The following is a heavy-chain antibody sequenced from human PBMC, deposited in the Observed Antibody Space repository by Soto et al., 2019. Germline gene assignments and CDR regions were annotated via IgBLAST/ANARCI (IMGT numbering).Heavy chain of an antibody. Sequence: QVQLLQSGAEAKKPGASVKVSCKASADTFANYGISCVRQAPGQGPEWMGWITPSNGDTNYAQKFQGRVIMTTDTSTSTAYMEVRSLRSDDTAVYYCARLAPCSGGNCYSRPLDSWGQGTLVTVSS. J-gene: IGHJ4*02. V-gene: IGHV1-18*01. CDR1: ADTFANYG. CDR2: ITPSNGDT. CDR3: ARLAPCSGGNCYSRPLDS. D-gene: IGHD2-15*01.